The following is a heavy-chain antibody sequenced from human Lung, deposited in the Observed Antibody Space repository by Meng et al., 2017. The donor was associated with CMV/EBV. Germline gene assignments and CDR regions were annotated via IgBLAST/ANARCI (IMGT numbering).Heavy chain of an antibody. CDR2: VYSNDDK. CDR3: SHRMDYDSAIYY. V-gene: IGHV2-5*01. Sequence: SGPTLVKPTQTLTLTCIFSGFSFSTSGVAVGWIRQPPGKALEWLALVYSNDDKRYRPSLKSRLTITKDTSKNQVVLTMTNMDPVDTATYYCSHRMDYDSAIYYGGQGTXVTVSS. J-gene: IGHJ4*02. D-gene: IGHD3-22*01. CDR1: GFSFSTSGVA.